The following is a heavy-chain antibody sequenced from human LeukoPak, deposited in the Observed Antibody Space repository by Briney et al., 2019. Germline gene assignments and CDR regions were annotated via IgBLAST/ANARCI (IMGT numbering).Heavy chain of an antibody. CDR3: AKAGGTAQTPFDP. D-gene: IGHD2-15*01. V-gene: IGHV3-30*18. CDR2: ISNDGSDT. Sequence: GRSLRLSCAASGFTFSKYGMDGVRQAPGKGLEWVAGISNDGSDTYYVDSVKGRFTISRDNSKNTVYLQMNSLRTEDTAVYYCAKAGGTAQTPFDPWGQGALVTVSS. CDR1: GFTFSKYG. J-gene: IGHJ5*02.